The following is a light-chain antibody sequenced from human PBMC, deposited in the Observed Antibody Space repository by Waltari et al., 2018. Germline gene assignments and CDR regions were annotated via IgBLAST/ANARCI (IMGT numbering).Light chain of an antibody. V-gene: IGKV1-5*03. CDR1: QSINNY. J-gene: IGKJ2*01. Sequence: DIQMTQSPSTLSVSVGDTVTITCRASQSINNYLAWYQQKPGKAPKVLIFKATSLESGVPSRFSGSGSGTEFTLTITSLQPDDFATYYCQQYNTHSNTFGQGTKLEI. CDR2: KAT. CDR3: QQYNTHSNT.